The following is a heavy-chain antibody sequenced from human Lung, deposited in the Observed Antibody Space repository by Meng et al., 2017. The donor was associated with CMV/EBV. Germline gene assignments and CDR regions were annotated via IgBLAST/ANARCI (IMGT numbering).Heavy chain of an antibody. Sequence: ESLKISCAGSGLTTISNYWMSWVRQAPGKGLEWLANIKQDGSEKYYVDSVKGRFTISRDNTNKSLYLQMSSLRAEDTAVYYCAREGRDLDYWGQGTLVTVSS. CDR1: GLTTISNYW. V-gene: IGHV3-7*01. D-gene: IGHD3-10*01. CDR2: IKQDGSEK. CDR3: AREGRDLDY. J-gene: IGHJ4*02.